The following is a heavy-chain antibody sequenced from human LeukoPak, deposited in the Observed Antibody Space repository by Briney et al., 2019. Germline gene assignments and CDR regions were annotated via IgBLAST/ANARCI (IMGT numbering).Heavy chain of an antibody. CDR2: IQYDGSNK. V-gene: IGHV3-30*02. D-gene: IGHD2-15*01. J-gene: IGHJ4*02. Sequence: PGGSLRLSCAASGFTFSSYGMHWVRQAPGKGLEWVAFIQYDGSNKYYADSVKGRFTISRDNAKNTLYLQMNSLRAEDTAVYYCAKGPVYYCSGGSCYNSNVDYWGQGTLVTVSS. CDR1: GFTFSSYG. CDR3: AKGPVYYCSGGSCYNSNVDY.